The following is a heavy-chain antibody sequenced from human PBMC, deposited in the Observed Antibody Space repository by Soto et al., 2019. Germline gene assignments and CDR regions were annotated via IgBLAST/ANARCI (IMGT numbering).Heavy chain of an antibody. J-gene: IGHJ4*02. CDR1: GGSVSSSFFY. Sequence: LALTCTVSGGSVSSSFFYWSWVRQPPGQRLEWIGYIYYTGTTNYKPSLASRVAMSVDTSKKQFTQNLRSLHAADTARYYCARLTTSSGWSRFDSWGQGMLVTVSS. D-gene: IGHD6-13*01. CDR3: ARLTTSSGWSRFDS. V-gene: IGHV4-61*01. CDR2: IYYTGTT.